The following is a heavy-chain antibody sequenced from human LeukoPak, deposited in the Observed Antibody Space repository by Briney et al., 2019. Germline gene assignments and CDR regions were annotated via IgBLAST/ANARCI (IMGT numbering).Heavy chain of an antibody. J-gene: IGHJ4*02. CDR2: IYTSGST. D-gene: IGHD2-15*01. CDR1: GGSISSYY. CDR3: ARDQGGYCRGGSCYPSPFDY. V-gene: IGHV4-4*07. Sequence: SETLSLTCTVSGGSISSYYWSWIRQPAGKGLEWIGRIYTSGSTNYNPSLKSRVTMSVDTSKNQFSLKLSSVTAADTAVYYCARDQGGYCRGGSCYPSPFDYWGQGTLVTVSS.